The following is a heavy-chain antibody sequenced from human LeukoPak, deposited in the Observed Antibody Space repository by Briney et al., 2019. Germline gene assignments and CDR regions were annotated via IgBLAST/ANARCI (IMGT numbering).Heavy chain of an antibody. V-gene: IGHV3-23*01. J-gene: IGHJ6*01. CDR2: ISGSGDNT. CDR3: AKMKGHPLPKYYMDV. CDR1: GFTFSGFA. D-gene: IGHD1-26*01. Sequence: GGSLRLSWAASGFTFSGFAMSWVRRTPGEGLEWVSGISGSGDNTLYADPVKGRFTISRDNSKNTLYLEMNSLRAEDTAIYYCAKMKGHPLPKYYMDVWGQGTTVTVSS.